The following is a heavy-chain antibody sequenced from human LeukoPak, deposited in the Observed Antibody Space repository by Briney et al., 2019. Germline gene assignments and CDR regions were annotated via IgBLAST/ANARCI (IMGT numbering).Heavy chain of an antibody. D-gene: IGHD6-19*01. J-gene: IGHJ4*02. CDR2: IKQDGSEK. V-gene: IGHV3-7*01. CDR1: GFTFSSYL. CDR3: ARERDGSSGYSDY. Sequence: PGESLRLSCAASGFTFSSYLMSWVRQAPGKGLEWVANIKQDGSEKYYVDSVKGRFTISRDNAKNSLYLQMNSLRAEDTAVYYCARERDGSSGYSDYWGQGTLVTVSS.